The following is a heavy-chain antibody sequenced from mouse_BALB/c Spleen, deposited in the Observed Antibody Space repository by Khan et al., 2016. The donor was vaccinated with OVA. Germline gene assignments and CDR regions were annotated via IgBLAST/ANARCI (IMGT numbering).Heavy chain of an antibody. Sequence: VQLQESGAELAKPGASVKMSCKASGYTFINYWILWVKQRPGQGLEWIGYINPSTGYTEYNQNFKDKATLTADKSSSTAYMQLSSLTSEDSADYSGARRGLRWNFDYWGQGTTLTVSS. CDR2: INPSTGYT. D-gene: IGHD1-1*01. CDR1: GYTFINYW. J-gene: IGHJ2*01. V-gene: IGHV1-7*01. CDR3: ARRGLRWNFDY.